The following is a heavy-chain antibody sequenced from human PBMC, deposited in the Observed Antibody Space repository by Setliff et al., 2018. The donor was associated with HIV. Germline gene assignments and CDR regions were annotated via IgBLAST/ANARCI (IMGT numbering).Heavy chain of an antibody. CDR1: GGSISSGDYY. CDR3: ASVAAAGYYYYGMDV. V-gene: IGHV4-39*07. CDR2: INHSGST. D-gene: IGHD6-13*01. J-gene: IGHJ6*02. Sequence: SETLSLTCTVSGGSISSGDYYWSWIRQPPGKGLEWIGEINHSGSTNYNPSLKSRVTISVDTSKNRFSLKLSSVTAADTAVYYCASVAAAGYYYYGMDVWGQGTTVTVSS.